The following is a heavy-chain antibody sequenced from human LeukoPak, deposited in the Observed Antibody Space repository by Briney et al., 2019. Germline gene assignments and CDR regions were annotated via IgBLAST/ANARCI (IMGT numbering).Heavy chain of an antibody. CDR1: GGSISSGDYY. J-gene: IGHJ3*02. Sequence: PSQTLSLTCTVSGGSISSGDYYWSWIRQPPGKGLEWIGYIYYSGSTYYNPSLKSRVTISVDTSKNQFSLKLSSVTAADTAVYYCARDSSSSWYPGWLYDAFDIWGQGTMVTVSS. V-gene: IGHV4-30-4*01. CDR3: ARDSSSSWYPGWLYDAFDI. CDR2: IYYSGST. D-gene: IGHD6-13*01.